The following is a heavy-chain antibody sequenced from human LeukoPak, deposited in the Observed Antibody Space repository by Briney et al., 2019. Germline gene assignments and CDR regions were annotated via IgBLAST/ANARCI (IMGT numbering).Heavy chain of an antibody. CDR3: AKDFGGYCSGGSCYDGFDY. CDR2: ISYDGSNK. D-gene: IGHD2-15*01. J-gene: IGHJ4*02. CDR1: GFTFSSYG. Sequence: GRSLRLSCAASGFTFSSYGMHWVRQAPGKGLEWVAVISYDGSNKYYADSVKGRFTISRDNSKNTLYLQMNSLRAEDTAVYYCAKDFGGYCSGGSCYDGFDYWGQGTLVTVSS. V-gene: IGHV3-30*18.